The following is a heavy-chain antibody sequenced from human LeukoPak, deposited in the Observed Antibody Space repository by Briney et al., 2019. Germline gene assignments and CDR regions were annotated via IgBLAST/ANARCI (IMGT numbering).Heavy chain of an antibody. Sequence: GGSLRLSCAASGFSISSHWMTWVRQAPGKGLECVAIIKQDGSEKYYVDSVKGRFTISRDNAKNSLYLRMNSLRAEDTAVYYCTRDRGSSGWYEFDYWGQGTLVTVSS. CDR2: IKQDGSEK. V-gene: IGHV3-7*01. CDR3: TRDRGSSGWYEFDY. J-gene: IGHJ4*02. CDR1: GFSISSHW. D-gene: IGHD6-19*01.